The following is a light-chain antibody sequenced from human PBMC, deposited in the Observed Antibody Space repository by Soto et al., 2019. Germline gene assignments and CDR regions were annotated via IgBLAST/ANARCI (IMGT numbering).Light chain of an antibody. V-gene: IGLV2-14*01. Sequence: QSALTQPASVSGSPGQSITISCSGTRSDIGSYNYVAWYQQFPGKTPKILIYGVSNRPSGVSSRFSGSKSGNTASLTISGLQPEDEADYYCISYTGSITSYVFGSGTKLTVL. CDR1: RSDIGSYNY. J-gene: IGLJ1*01. CDR3: ISYTGSITSYV. CDR2: GVS.